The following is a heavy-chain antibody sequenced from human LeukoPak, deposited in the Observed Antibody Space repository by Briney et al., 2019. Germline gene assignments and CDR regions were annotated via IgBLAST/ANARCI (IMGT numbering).Heavy chain of an antibody. Sequence: GGSLRLSCAASGFTFSSRRMSWVRQAPGKGMEWVANIKEDGNEKYYVDSGKGRFTISRDNAKSSLDLQMNSQRADDTAVYYCATGVYHFDNWGQGTLVTVCS. D-gene: IGHD2-8*01. J-gene: IGHJ4*02. CDR1: GFTFSSRR. CDR3: ATGVYHFDN. CDR2: IKEDGNEK. V-gene: IGHV3-7*01.